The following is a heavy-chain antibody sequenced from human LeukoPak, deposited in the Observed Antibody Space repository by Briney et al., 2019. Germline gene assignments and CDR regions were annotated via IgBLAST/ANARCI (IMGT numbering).Heavy chain of an antibody. J-gene: IGHJ4*02. Sequence: GGSLRLSCAASGFTFSSYSMNWVRQAPGKGLEWVSSISSSSSYIYYADSVKGRFTISRDNAKNSLYVQMNSLRAEDTAVYYCARDRGGSSPFDYWGQGTLVTVSS. CDR3: ARDRGGSSPFDY. CDR2: ISSSSSYI. D-gene: IGHD1-26*01. CDR1: GFTFSSYS. V-gene: IGHV3-21*01.